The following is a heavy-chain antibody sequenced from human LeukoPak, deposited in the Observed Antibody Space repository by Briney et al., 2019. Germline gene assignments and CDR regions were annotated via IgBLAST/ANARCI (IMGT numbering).Heavy chain of an antibody. Sequence: NPSETLSLTCTVSGGSISSYYWSWIRQPPGKGLEWIGEINHSGSTNYNPSLKSRVTISVDTSKNQFSLKLSSVTAADTAVYYCARARNYYDSSGYYRDYYYYMDVWGKGTTVTVSS. V-gene: IGHV4-34*01. J-gene: IGHJ6*03. CDR3: ARARNYYDSSGYYRDYYYYMDV. D-gene: IGHD3-22*01. CDR1: GGSISSYY. CDR2: INHSGST.